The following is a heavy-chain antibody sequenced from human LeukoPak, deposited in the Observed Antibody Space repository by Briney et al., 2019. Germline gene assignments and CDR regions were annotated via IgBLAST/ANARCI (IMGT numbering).Heavy chain of an antibody. J-gene: IGHJ4*02. CDR3: ARLMVRGVIVSNFDY. D-gene: IGHD3-10*01. Sequence: SETLSLTCTVSGGSISTSSYYWGWIRQPPGKGLEWIGSMYYSGSTYYNPSVKSRVTIFVDTSKNQFSLKLSTVTAADTAVYYCARLMVRGVIVSNFDYWGQGTLVTVSS. CDR1: GGSISTSSYY. CDR2: MYYSGST. V-gene: IGHV4-39*01.